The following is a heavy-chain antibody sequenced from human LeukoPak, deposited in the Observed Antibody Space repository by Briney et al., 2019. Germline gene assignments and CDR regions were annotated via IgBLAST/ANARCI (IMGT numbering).Heavy chain of an antibody. CDR1: GYTFTSYG. J-gene: IGHJ6*02. D-gene: IGHD6-19*01. V-gene: IGHV1-18*01. CDR3: ASGPLGIAVAGTNYYYGMDV. CDR2: ISAYNGNT. Sequence: ASVKVSCKASGYTFTSYGISWVRQAPGQGLEWMGWISAYNGNTNYAQKLQGRVTMTTDTSTSTAYMELRSLGSDDTAVYYCASGPLGIAVAGTNYYYGMDVWGQGTTVTVSS.